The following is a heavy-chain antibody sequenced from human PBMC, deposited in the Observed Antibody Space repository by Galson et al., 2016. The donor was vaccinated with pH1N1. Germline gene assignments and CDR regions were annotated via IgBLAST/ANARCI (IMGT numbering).Heavy chain of an antibody. CDR3: ARAIGAAESY. V-gene: IGHV3-7*01. CDR1: GFMFSGYT. J-gene: IGHJ4*02. D-gene: IGHD6-13*01. CDR2: MNQDGSEK. Sequence: SLRLSCAASGFMFSGYTMNWVRQAPGKGPEWVANMNQDGSEKYYVDSVKGRFTISRDNAKNSVYLQMNSLRAEDTALYYCARAIGAAESYWGQGTLVTVSS.